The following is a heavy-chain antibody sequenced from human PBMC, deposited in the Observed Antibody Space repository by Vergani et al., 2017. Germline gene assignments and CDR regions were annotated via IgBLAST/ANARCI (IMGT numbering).Heavy chain of an antibody. CDR2: ISRSGSPV. CDR3: ARGNYYGSGTYVDP. CDR1: GFTLSNFG. D-gene: IGHD3-10*01. J-gene: IGHJ5*02. Sequence: EVQLVESGGGLVQPGGSLRLSCAASGFTLSNFGMNWVRQAPGKGLEWLAFISRSGSPVYYADSVQGRVTISRDTSKNTLHLQINNLRVEDTAVYYCARGNYYGSGTYVDPWGQGTLVTVSS. V-gene: IGHV3-48*01.